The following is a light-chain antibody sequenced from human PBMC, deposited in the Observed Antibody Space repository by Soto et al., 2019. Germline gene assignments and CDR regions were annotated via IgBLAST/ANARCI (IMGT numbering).Light chain of an antibody. CDR2: AAS. V-gene: IGKV1-12*01. Sequence: DIQMTQSPSLVSASVGDRVTITCRASQGSSSWLAWYQHKPGRAPKLLIHAASSLESGVLSRFSRSGSGTDFTLTVRSLQPEGVATYYCQQTTSFPLTLGGGKKVELK. J-gene: IGKJ4*01. CDR1: QGSSSW. CDR3: QQTTSFPLT.